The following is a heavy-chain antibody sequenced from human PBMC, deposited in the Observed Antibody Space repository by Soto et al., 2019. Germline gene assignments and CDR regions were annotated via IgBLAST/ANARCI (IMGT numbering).Heavy chain of an antibody. CDR1: GESLTGYY. J-gene: IGHJ4*02. V-gene: IGHV4-34*01. CDR2: SNHSGSI. D-gene: IGHD6-6*01. CDR3: SKRRVAARSYYFDY. Sequence: QVQLQQWGAGLLNPSETLALNCGVYGESLTGYYWSWIRQPPGKALERIGESNHSGSINYIPSLKSQLTISVNTSNMQFSLRLRSVTAADAAVYYCSKRRVAARSYYFDYWCQGKLVTVSS.